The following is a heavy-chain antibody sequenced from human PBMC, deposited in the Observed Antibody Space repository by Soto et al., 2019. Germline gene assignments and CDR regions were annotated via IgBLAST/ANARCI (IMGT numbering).Heavy chain of an antibody. Sequence: PSETQSLTCTVSGVSISTGGYYWSWIRQHPGKGLEWIGNIYYSGRTYYNPSLKSRVILSVDTSKNHFSLNLRSLTAADSAMYYCASVIGGGPEYYFDYWGQGALVTVPQ. J-gene: IGHJ4*02. CDR2: IYYSGRT. CDR1: GVSISTGGYY. V-gene: IGHV4-31*03. D-gene: IGHD3-16*01. CDR3: ASVIGGGPEYYFDY.